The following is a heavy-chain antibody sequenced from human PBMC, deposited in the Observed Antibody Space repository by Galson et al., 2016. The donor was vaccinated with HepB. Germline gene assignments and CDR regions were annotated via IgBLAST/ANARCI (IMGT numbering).Heavy chain of an antibody. CDR2: ITWDDDI. D-gene: IGHD1-1*01. CDR3: ARIHLTTGRLDAFDV. J-gene: IGHJ3*01. V-gene: IGHV2-70*01. Sequence: PALVTPTQTLTLTCTFSGFSLSTSGMSVSWIRQPPGKALEWLALITWDDDIYYSPSLKTRLTVSKDTSNNQVVLTMTTMDPLDTGTYYCARIHLTTGRLDAFDVWGQGTLVTVSS. CDR1: GFSLSTSGMS.